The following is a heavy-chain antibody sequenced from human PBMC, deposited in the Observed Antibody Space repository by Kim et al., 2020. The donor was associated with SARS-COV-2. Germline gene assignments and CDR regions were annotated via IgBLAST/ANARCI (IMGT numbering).Heavy chain of an antibody. CDR3: ARDNLGCSSTSCWRSAFDI. CDR2: ISYDGSNK. J-gene: IGHJ3*02. Sequence: GGSLRLSCAASGFTFSSYAMHWVRQAPGKGLEWVAVISYDGSNKYYADSVKGRFTISRDNSKNTLYLQMNSLRAEDTAVYYCARDNLGCSSTSCWRSAFDIWGQGTMVTGSS. CDR1: GFTFSSYA. V-gene: IGHV3-30-3*01. D-gene: IGHD2-2*01.